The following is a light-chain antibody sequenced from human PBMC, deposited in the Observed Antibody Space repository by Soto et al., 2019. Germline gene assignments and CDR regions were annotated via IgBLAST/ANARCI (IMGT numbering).Light chain of an antibody. CDR2: DAS. V-gene: IGKV3-20*01. Sequence: DIVLTQSPGTLSSSPGERATLSCRASQSVSSSYLAWFQQKPGQAPRLLIYDASSRATGIPDRFSGSGSGTDFTLTISRLEPEDFAVYYCQQYGSSPRTFGQGTKVEIK. CDR1: QSVSSSY. J-gene: IGKJ1*01. CDR3: QQYGSSPRT.